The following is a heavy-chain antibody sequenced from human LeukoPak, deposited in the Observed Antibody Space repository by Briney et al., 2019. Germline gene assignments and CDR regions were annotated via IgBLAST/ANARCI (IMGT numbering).Heavy chain of an antibody. CDR3: AKVGYSSSFYGMDV. CDR2: ISYDGSNK. J-gene: IGHJ6*02. CDR1: GFTFSNAW. V-gene: IGHV3-30*18. D-gene: IGHD6-13*01. Sequence: PGGSLRLSCAASGFTFSNAWMTWVRQAPGKGLEWVAVISYDGSNKYYADSVKGRFTISRDNSKNTLYLQMNSLRAEDTAVYHCAKVGYSSSFYGMDVWGQGTTVTVSS.